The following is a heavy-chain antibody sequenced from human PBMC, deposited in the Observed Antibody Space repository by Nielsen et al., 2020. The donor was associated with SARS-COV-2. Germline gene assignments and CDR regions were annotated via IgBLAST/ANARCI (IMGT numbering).Heavy chain of an antibody. CDR1: GFTFSSYG. D-gene: IGHD2-15*01. CDR2: ISYDGSNK. CDR3: ATLGGGYYYYYGMDV. Sequence: GESLKISCAASGFTFSSYGMHWVRQAPGKGLEWVAVISYDGSNKYYADSVKGRFTISRDNAKNSLYLQMNSLRAEDTALYYCATLGGGYYYYYGMDVWGQGTTVTVSS. V-gene: IGHV3-30*03. J-gene: IGHJ6*02.